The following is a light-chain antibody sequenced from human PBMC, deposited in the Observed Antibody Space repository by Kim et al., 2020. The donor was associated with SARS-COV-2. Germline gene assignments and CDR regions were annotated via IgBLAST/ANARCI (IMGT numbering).Light chain of an antibody. J-gene: IGLJ2*01. V-gene: IGLV3-21*01. CDR1: NIGDYR. CDR2: YDT. CDR3: QVWHTGGDRVV. Sequence: SYELTQPASVSVAPGQTARITCGGDNIGDYRVHWYQQKPGQAPLLVIHYDTDRPSGIPERFSGSNSGTTVTLTISSVEAGDEADYYCQVWHTGGDRVVFGGGTKVTVL.